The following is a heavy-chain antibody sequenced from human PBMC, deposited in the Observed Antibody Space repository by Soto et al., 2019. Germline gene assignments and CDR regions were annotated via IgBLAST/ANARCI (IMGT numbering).Heavy chain of an antibody. CDR3: AKDTAMVTHAFDI. V-gene: IGHV3-23*01. D-gene: IGHD5-18*01. J-gene: IGHJ3*02. Sequence: GGSLRLSCAASGFTFSSYAMSWVRQAPGKGLEWVSAISGSGGSTYYADSVKGRFTIPRDNSKNTLYLQMNSLRAEDTAVYYCAKDTAMVTHAFDIWGQGTMVTVSS. CDR2: ISGSGGST. CDR1: GFTFSSYA.